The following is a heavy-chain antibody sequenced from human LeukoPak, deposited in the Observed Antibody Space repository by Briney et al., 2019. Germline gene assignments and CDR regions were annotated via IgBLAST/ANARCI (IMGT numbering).Heavy chain of an antibody. CDR1: GFTFSSYG. CDR2: IWYDGSKK. J-gene: IGHJ4*02. D-gene: IGHD3-10*01. Sequence: GGSLRLYCAASGFTFSSYGMHWVRQAPGKGLEWVAVIWYDGSKKYYEDSVKGRFTISRDNSKNTLYLQMNSLRAEDTAVYYCAKPMVRGLIIPPHCWGERTLVTVSS. CDR3: AKPMVRGLIIPPHC. V-gene: IGHV3-33*06.